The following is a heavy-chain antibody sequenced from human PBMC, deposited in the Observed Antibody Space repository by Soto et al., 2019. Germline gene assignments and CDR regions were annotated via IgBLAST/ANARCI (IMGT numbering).Heavy chain of an antibody. V-gene: IGHV1-69*06. J-gene: IGHJ3*02. Sequence: QVQLVQSGAEVKKPGSSVKVSCKASGGTFSSYAISWVRQAPGPGLEWMGGIIPIFGTANYAQKFQGRVTITSDKSTSKAYMELSSLRSEDTDVYSCARGGDYVGGSYRTMGAFDIWGQGTMVTVSS. CDR3: ARGGDYVGGSYRTMGAFDI. CDR1: GGTFSSYA. D-gene: IGHD3-16*02. CDR2: IIPIFGTA.